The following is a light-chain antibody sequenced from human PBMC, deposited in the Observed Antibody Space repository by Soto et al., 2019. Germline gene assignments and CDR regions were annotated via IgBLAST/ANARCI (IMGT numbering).Light chain of an antibody. J-gene: IGKJ1*01. Sequence: EIVLTQSPGTLSLSPGERATLSCRSSHSVSSNYLAWYQQKPGQAPRLLIYDVSSRATGIPDRFSGSGSGTYFQMTIRRPADADVAVYSCQQYGISPSFGRATKVDIK. CDR2: DVS. CDR1: HSVSSNY. CDR3: QQYGISPS. V-gene: IGKV3-20*01.